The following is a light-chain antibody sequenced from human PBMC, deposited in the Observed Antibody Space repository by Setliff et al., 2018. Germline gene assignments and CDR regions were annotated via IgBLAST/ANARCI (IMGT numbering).Light chain of an antibody. CDR1: NSDIGAGFG. V-gene: IGLV1-40*01. J-gene: IGLJ1*01. CDR2: GTY. Sequence: QSALTQPPSVSGAPGQRVTISCTGSNSDIGAGFGVHWYQQLPGTAPKLLIYGTYNRPSGVPDRFSGSKSGTSASPAITGLQAEDEADYYCQSYGGSVSGYVFGTGTKVTVL. CDR3: QSYGGSVSGYV.